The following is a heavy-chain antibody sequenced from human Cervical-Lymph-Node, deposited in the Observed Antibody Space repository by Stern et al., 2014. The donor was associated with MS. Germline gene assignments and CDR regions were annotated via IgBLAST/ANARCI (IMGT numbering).Heavy chain of an antibody. D-gene: IGHD4-11*01. Sequence: VQLEESGAAVRKPGSSVKVSCQTSGDTFTRHAINWVRQAPGQGLEWMGGIIPIFGTTNHAQKFRDRVTITADASTNTVYMELNSLRSEDTAVYFCARAGGSTVGYYVDYWGQGTLVTVSS. CDR3: ARAGGSTVGYYVDY. CDR2: IIPIFGTT. V-gene: IGHV1-69*01. J-gene: IGHJ4*02. CDR1: GDTFTRHA.